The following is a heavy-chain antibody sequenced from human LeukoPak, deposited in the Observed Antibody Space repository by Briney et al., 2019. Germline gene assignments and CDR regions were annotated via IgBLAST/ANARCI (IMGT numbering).Heavy chain of an antibody. Sequence: GRSLRLSCAASGFTFSSYAMHWVRQAPGKGLEWVAVISYDGSNKYYADSVKGRFTISRDNSKNTLYLQMNSLRAEDTAIYYCAKGAFEQWLVQVIPFDYWGQGTLVTVSS. V-gene: IGHV3-30*04. J-gene: IGHJ4*02. CDR3: AKGAFEQWLVQVIPFDY. D-gene: IGHD6-19*01. CDR1: GFTFSSYA. CDR2: ISYDGSNK.